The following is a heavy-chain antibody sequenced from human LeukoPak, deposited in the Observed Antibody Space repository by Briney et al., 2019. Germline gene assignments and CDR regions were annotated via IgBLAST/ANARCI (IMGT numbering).Heavy chain of an antibody. CDR1: GFNFDDYG. D-gene: IGHD1-1*01. V-gene: IGHV3-23*01. CDR3: AKPRAMTTGVGRYFDL. Sequence: GGSLRLSCAASGFNFDDYGMSWVRQAPGKGLEWVSAISGGGENTYYGDSVKGRFTISRDNSKNTLYLQMNSLRAEDTATYYCAKPRAMTTGVGRYFDLWGRGTLVTVSS. J-gene: IGHJ2*01. CDR2: ISGGGENT.